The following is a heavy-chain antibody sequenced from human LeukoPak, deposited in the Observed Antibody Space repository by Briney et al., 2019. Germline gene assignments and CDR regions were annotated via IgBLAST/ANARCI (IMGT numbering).Heavy chain of an antibody. CDR3: ARDKSAYYYGSGFDY. J-gene: IGHJ4*02. CDR2: ISSSSSYI. D-gene: IGHD3-10*01. V-gene: IGHV3-21*01. CDR1: GFTFTSYS. Sequence: GRSLILSCPASGFTFTSYSMNWVRQAPGKWREWVSSISSSSSYIYYADSVKGRFTISRCHAKNSLYLQMNCVRSEDTAVYDRARDKSAYYYGSGFDYWGQGTLVTVSS.